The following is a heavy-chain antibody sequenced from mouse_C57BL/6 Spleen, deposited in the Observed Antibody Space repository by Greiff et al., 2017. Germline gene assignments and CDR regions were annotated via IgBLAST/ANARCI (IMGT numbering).Heavy chain of an antibody. CDR1: GYTFTSYW. Sequence: QVQLQQSGAELVRPGSSVKLSCKASGYTFTSYWMHWVKQRPIQGLEWIGNIDPSDSETHYNQKFKDKATLTVDKSSSTAYMQLSSLTSEDSAVYYCARRNYDGYSAWFAYWGQGTLVTVSA. J-gene: IGHJ3*01. CDR2: IDPSDSET. CDR3: ARRNYDGYSAWFAY. V-gene: IGHV1-52*01. D-gene: IGHD2-3*01.